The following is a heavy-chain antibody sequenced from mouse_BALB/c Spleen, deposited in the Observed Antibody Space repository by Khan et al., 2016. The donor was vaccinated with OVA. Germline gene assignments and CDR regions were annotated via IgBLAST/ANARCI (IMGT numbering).Heavy chain of an antibody. CDR1: GFTFSNFG. Sequence: EVELVESGGGLVQPGGSRKLSCVASGFTFSNFGMHWVRQAPEKGLEWVAYISGDSSTIYYTDTVKGRFTISRDNPKNTLFLQLTSLGSDDMAMYYCARSLFYGYYFDQWGQGTTLTVPS. D-gene: IGHD1-1*01. CDR3: ARSLFYGYYFDQ. V-gene: IGHV5-17*02. CDR2: ISGDSSTI. J-gene: IGHJ2*01.